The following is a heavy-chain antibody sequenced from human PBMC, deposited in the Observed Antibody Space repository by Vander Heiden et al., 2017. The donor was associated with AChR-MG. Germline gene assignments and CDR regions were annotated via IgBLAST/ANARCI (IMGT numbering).Heavy chain of an antibody. D-gene: IGHD2-21*01. CDR3: AREMLGDSS. CDR2: ISRSGGTR. V-gene: IGHV3-23*01. J-gene: IGHJ1*01. Sequence: VHLLASGGGLVQPGGSLRLSCAASGFNFNHYVMPWGPHARGKGLESVSSISRSGGTRHYAYTVRGRFTISRDNANNAVYLQMSSLRAEDTALYYCAREMLGDSSWGHVTLVTVSS. CDR1: GFNFNHYV.